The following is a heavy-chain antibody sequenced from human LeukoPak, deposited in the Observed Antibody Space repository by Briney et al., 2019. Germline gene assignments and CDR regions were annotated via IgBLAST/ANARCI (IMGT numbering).Heavy chain of an antibody. CDR2: IYYSETT. D-gene: IGHD3-16*01. V-gene: IGHV4-59*01. J-gene: IGHJ6*04. CDR3: ARDLGSSTPSGI. Sequence: SETLSLTCSVSGGSISNYFWSWIRQPPGKGLECIGFIYYSETTNYNPSFKSRVTISVDTSKNQFSLKLNSVTAADTAVYYCARDLGSSTPSGIWGKGTTVTVSS. CDR1: GGSISNYF.